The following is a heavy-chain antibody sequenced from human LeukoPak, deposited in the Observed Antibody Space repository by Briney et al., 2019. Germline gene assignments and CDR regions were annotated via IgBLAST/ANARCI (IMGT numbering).Heavy chain of an antibody. J-gene: IGHJ4*02. D-gene: IGHD3-9*01. CDR1: GFTFSSYW. CDR3: ARSDILTGYYHFDY. CDR2: IKQDGSEK. Sequence: GGSLRLSCAASGFTFSSYWMTWVRQAPGKGLEWVANIKQDGSEKYYVDSVKGRFTISRDNAKNSLYLQMNSLRAEDTAVYYCARSDILTGYYHFDYWGQGTLVTVSS. V-gene: IGHV3-7*01.